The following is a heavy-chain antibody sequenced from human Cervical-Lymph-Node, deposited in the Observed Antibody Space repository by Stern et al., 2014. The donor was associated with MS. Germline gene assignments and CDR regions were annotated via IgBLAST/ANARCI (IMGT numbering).Heavy chain of an antibody. D-gene: IGHD6-19*01. Sequence: EMQLVESGGGLVQPGGSLRLSCAASAFTFSSSWMSWVRQAPGKGLEWVANIKEDGSEKYYVDSVKGRFTISRDNAKNSLYLQMNSLRAEDTAVYYCAREKSEWLVKGLFDDWGQGTLVTVSS. CDR2: IKEDGSEK. CDR1: AFTFSSSW. CDR3: AREKSEWLVKGLFDD. J-gene: IGHJ4*02. V-gene: IGHV3-7*03.